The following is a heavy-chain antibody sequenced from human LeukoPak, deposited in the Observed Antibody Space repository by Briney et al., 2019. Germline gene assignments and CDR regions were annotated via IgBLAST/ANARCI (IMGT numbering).Heavy chain of an antibody. CDR3: ARDYPITGYSNGRGWFGP. D-gene: IGHD1-26*01. CDR2: INPNSGGT. V-gene: IGHV1-2*02. CDR1: GYTFTDYY. J-gene: IGHJ5*02. Sequence: ASVKVSCKASGYTFTDYYMHWVRQAPGQGLEWMGWINPNSGGTNYAQKFQGRVTMTRDTSISTAYMELSRLRSDDTAVYYCARDYPITGYSNGRGWFGPWGQGTLVTVSS.